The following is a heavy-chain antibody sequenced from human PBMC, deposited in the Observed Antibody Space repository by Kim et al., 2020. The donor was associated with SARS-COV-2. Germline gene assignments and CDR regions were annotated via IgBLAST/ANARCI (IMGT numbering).Heavy chain of an antibody. CDR3: ARGSAPHNYYGLGV. V-gene: IGHV3-7*04. CDR2: IRYDASEK. Sequence: GSLRLSCAASGFTFNSYWMTWVRQAPGKGLEWVANIRYDASEKYYVDSVRGRFTISRDNAKNSLYLQMNSLRAEDTAVYYCARGSAPHNYYGLGVWGQGTTVTVSS. J-gene: IGHJ6*02. CDR1: GFTFNSYW. D-gene: IGHD1-26*01.